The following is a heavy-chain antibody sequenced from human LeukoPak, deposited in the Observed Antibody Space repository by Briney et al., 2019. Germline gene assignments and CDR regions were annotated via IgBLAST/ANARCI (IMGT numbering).Heavy chain of an antibody. D-gene: IGHD5-18*01. J-gene: IGHJ6*03. CDR1: RFTVSSNY. CDR2: IYSGGST. V-gene: IGHV3-53*01. CDR3: ARVDTAMVTDDYYYMDV. Sequence: GGSLRLSCADSRFTVSSNYMSWVRPAPGKGLERVSDIYSGGSTYYADSVKGRFTISRDNSKNTLYLQMNRLRAEDTAVYYCARVDTAMVTDDYYYMDVWGKGTTVTVSS.